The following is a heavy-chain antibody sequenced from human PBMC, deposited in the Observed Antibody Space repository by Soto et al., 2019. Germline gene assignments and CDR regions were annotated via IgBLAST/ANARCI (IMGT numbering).Heavy chain of an antibody. Sequence: ASVKVSCKVSGDTLXELSMHWVRQAPGKGLEWMGGFDPEDGETIYAQKFQGRVTMTEDTSTDTAYMELSSLRSEDTAVYYCATDHRYCSGGSCYSLPKNWGQGTLVTVSS. CDR1: GDTLXELS. CDR2: FDPEDGET. CDR3: ATDHRYCSGGSCYSLPKN. V-gene: IGHV1-24*01. D-gene: IGHD2-15*01. J-gene: IGHJ4*02.